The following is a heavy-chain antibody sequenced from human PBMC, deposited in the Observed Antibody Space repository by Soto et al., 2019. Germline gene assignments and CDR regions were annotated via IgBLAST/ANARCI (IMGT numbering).Heavy chain of an antibody. CDR3: ARDKKPFNWSPSILKSYYYGMDV. Sequence: QVQLVESGGRVVQPGRSLRLSCAASGFTFRTFAMHWVRQAPGKGLEWVAVISNDGSIKYFLDSVKGRFTNSRDNSNNPLSLQMDSLRAEDTAVYYCARDKKPFNWSPSILKSYYYGMDVWGQGTTVTVSS. CDR1: GFTFRTFA. D-gene: IGHD1-1*01. V-gene: IGHV3-30-3*01. J-gene: IGHJ6*02. CDR2: ISNDGSIK.